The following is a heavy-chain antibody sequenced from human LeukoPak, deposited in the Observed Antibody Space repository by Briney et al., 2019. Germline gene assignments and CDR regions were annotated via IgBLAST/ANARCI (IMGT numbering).Heavy chain of an antibody. CDR3: ASHEGRGAFDI. Sequence: ASVKVSCKASGYTFTRYGMNWVRQAPGQGLEWMGWINTNTGNPTYAQGFTGRFVFSLDTSVSTAYLQISSLKADDTAVYYCASHEGRGAFDIWGQGTMVTVSS. J-gene: IGHJ3*02. V-gene: IGHV7-4-1*02. CDR1: GYTFTRYG. CDR2: INTNTGNP.